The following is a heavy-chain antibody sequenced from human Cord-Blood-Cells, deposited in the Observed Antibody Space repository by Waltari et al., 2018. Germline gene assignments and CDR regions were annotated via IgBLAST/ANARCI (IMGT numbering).Heavy chain of an antibody. CDR3: ARDSSSSWYYYYYGMDV. CDR1: GFTFSSYS. CDR2: ISSSSRYL. Sequence: EVQLVGSGGGLVKPGGSLRLSCAASGFTFSSYSMNWVRQAPGKGLEGVSSISSSSRYLYYADSLKGRFTISRDNAKNSLYLQMNSLRAEDTAVYYCARDSSSSWYYYYYGMDVWGHGTTVTVSS. D-gene: IGHD6-13*01. V-gene: IGHV3-21*01. J-gene: IGHJ6*02.